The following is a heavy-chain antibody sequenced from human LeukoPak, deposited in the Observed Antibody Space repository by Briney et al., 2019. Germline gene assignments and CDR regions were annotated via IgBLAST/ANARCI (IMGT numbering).Heavy chain of an antibody. J-gene: IGHJ2*01. CDR3: ARSRGNSGNWYFDL. D-gene: IGHD4-23*01. V-gene: IGHV5-51*01. CDR2: IYPGDSDS. Sequence: HGESLKISCKGSGYSFASYWIAWVRQMPGKGLESMGIIYPGDSDSRYSPSFQGQVTISADKSISTAYLQWSSLKASDTAMYYCARSRGNSGNWYFDLWGRGTLVTVSS. CDR1: GYSFASYW.